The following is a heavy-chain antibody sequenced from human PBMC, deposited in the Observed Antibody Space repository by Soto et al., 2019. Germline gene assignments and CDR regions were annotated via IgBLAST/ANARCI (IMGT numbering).Heavy chain of an antibody. V-gene: IGHV3-48*01. D-gene: IGHD3-22*01. J-gene: IGHJ4*02. CDR3: VKGEYYYDSSGYYPFDY. Sequence: GGSLRLSCAASGFTLSNYVMNWVRQAPGKGLEWISCIGSSSVTIFHADSVKGRFTISRDNSKNTQYLQMNSLRADDTAVYYCVKGEYYYDSSGYYPFDYWGQGTLVTVSS. CDR2: IGSSSVTI. CDR1: GFTLSNYV.